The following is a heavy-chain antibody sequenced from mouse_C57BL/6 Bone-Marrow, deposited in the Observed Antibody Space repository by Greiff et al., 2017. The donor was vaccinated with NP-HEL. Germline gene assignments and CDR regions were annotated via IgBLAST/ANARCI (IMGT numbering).Heavy chain of an antibody. Sequence: DVKLQESGAELVRPGASVKLSCTASGFNIKDDYMHWVKQRPEQGLEWIGWIDPENGDTEYASKFQGKATITADTSSNTAYLQLSSLTSEDTAVYYCTMGVYYFDYWGQGTTLTVSS. CDR3: TMGVYYFDY. CDR1: GFNIKDDY. J-gene: IGHJ2*01. V-gene: IGHV14-4*01. CDR2: IDPENGDT.